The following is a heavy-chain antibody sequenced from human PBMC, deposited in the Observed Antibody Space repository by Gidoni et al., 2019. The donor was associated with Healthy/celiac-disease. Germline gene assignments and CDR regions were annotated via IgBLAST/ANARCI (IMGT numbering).Heavy chain of an antibody. Sequence: VGRIKSKTDGGTTDYAAPVKGRFTISRDDSKNTLYLQMNSLKTEDTAVYYCTTKPALNPCSGSYRIDYWGQGTLVTVSS. V-gene: IGHV3-15*01. CDR2: IKSKTDGGTT. J-gene: IGHJ4*02. D-gene: IGHD1-26*01. CDR3: TTKPALNPCSGSYRIDY.